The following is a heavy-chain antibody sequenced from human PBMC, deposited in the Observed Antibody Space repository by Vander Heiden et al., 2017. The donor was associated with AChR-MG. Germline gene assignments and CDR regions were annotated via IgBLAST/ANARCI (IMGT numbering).Heavy chain of an antibody. CDR1: GGSFSGYY. Sequence: QVQLQQWGAGLLKPSETLSLTCAVYGGSFSGYYWSWIRQPPGKGLEWIGEINHSVSTNYNPSLKSRVTISVDTSKNQFSLKLSSVTAADTAVYYCARAPLRYCSSTSCYALRQHIFDIWGQGTMVTVSS. J-gene: IGHJ3*02. D-gene: IGHD2-2*01. CDR2: INHSVST. CDR3: ARAPLRYCSSTSCYALRQHIFDI. V-gene: IGHV4-34*01.